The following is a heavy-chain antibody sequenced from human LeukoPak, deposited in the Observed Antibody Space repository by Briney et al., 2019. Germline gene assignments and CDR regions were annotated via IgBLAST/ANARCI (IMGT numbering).Heavy chain of an antibody. D-gene: IGHD3-10*01. Sequence: SETLSLTCTVSGGSISIGDYYWSWVRQPPGKGLEWIGEVYHSGSTNYNPSLKSRVTISVDTSTNQFSPKLSSVTAADTAVYYCARGECRNYYGSGSSNWFDPWGQGTLVTVSS. V-gene: IGHV4-39*07. CDR3: ARGECRNYYGSGSSNWFDP. CDR1: GGSISIGDYY. J-gene: IGHJ5*02. CDR2: VYHSGST.